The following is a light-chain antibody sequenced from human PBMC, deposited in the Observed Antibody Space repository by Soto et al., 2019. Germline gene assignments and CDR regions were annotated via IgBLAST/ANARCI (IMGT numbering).Light chain of an antibody. CDR3: FSFTTDWTHG. CDR2: EVS. CDR1: SSDIGAYNY. Sequence: QSALTQPASVSGSPGQSITISCTGSSSDIGAYNYVSWFQQYPGKAPKLIISEVSNRPSGVSNRFSGSKSGTAASLTISGLQTEDEADYFCFSFTTDWTHGFGNGTKVTVL. J-gene: IGLJ1*01. V-gene: IGLV2-14*01.